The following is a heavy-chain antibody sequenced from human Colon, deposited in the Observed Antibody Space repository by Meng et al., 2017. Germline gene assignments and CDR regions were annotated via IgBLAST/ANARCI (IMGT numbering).Heavy chain of an antibody. CDR1: GGSVSSAAYQ. D-gene: IGHD2/OR15-2a*01. CDR3: ARRNSNNWFDP. J-gene: IGHJ5*02. CDR2: AANSFDPSP. Sequence: VKLRECGPGLVRPSATLSLMCTVSGGSVSSAAYQWGWIRQPPGKGLEWIGYAANSFDPSPNYNPSLKSRVTISVDKSKNQFSLRLSFVTAADTAVYYCARRNSNNWFDPWGQGILVTVSS. V-gene: IGHV4-61*08.